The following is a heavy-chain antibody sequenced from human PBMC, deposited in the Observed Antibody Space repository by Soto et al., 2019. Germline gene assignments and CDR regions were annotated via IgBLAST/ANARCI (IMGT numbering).Heavy chain of an antibody. J-gene: IGHJ6*02. CDR2: ISAYNGNT. Sequence: GASVKVSCKASGYTFTSYGISWVRQAPGQGLERMGWISAYNGNTNYAQKLQGRVTTTTDTSTSTAYMELRSLRSDDTAVYYCARRPRIFVGDTDYYYYGMDVWGQGTTVTVSS. V-gene: IGHV1-18*01. CDR1: GYTFTSYG. CDR3: ARRPRIFVGDTDYYYYGMDV. D-gene: IGHD3-16*01.